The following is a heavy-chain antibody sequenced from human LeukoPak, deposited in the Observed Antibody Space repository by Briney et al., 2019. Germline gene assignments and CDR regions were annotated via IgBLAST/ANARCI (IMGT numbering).Heavy chain of an antibody. V-gene: IGHV4-38-2*02. D-gene: IGHD6-13*01. CDR1: GFSITTGYY. CDR3: ARVIDVAAAGYFDS. Sequence: SETLSLTCTVSGFSITTGYYWAWIRQPPGKGLEWIGTIFRIGSTYYNPSLKSRVTISVDTSKNQFSLKLSSVTAADTALYYYARVIDVAAAGYFDSWGQGTQVTVSS. CDR2: IFRIGST. J-gene: IGHJ4*02.